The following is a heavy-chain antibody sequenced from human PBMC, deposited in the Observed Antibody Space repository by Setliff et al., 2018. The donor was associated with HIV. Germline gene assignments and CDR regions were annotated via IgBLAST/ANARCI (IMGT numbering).Heavy chain of an antibody. V-gene: IGHV3-48*03. Sequence: PGGSLRLSCAGSGFTFSNYEINWVRQAPGQGLEWVSYISSSGDTIYYADSVKGRFTISRDNAKNSLYLQMNSLRAEDTALYYCARARRGGANWFDPWGQGTLVTVSS. J-gene: IGHJ5*02. D-gene: IGHD3-10*01. CDR2: ISSSGDTI. CDR1: GFTFSNYE. CDR3: ARARRGGANWFDP.